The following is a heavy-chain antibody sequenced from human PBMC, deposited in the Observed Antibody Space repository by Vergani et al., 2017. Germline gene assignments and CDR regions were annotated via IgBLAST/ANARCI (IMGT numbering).Heavy chain of an antibody. CDR3: ARAAVSSSWQKPFDYYYGMDV. CDR2: LSYDGSNK. D-gene: IGHD6-13*01. V-gene: IGHV3-33*05. Sequence: QVQLVESGGGVVQPGRSLRLSCAASGFTFSSYGLHWVRQAPGKGLEWVAVLSYDGSNKYYADSVKGRFTISRDNAKNTLYLQMNSLRAEDTAVYYCARAAVSSSWQKPFDYYYGMDVWGQGTTVTVSS. J-gene: IGHJ6*02. CDR1: GFTFSSYG.